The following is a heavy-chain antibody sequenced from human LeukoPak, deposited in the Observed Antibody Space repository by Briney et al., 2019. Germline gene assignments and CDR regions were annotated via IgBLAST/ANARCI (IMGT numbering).Heavy chain of an antibody. V-gene: IGHV1-18*01. CDR1: GYTFTSYG. Sequence: GASVKVSCKASGYTFTSYGISWVRQAPGQGLEWMGWISAYNGNTNYAQKLQGRVTMTTDTSTSTAYMELRSLRSDDTAVYYCARVVTTVTTNHFDYWGQGTLVTVSS. D-gene: IGHD4-17*01. CDR2: ISAYNGNT. CDR3: ARVVTTVTTNHFDY. J-gene: IGHJ4*02.